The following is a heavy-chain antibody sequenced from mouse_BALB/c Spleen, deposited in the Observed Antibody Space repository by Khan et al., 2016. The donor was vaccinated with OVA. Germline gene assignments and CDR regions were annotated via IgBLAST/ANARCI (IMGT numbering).Heavy chain of an antibody. V-gene: IGHV2-2*02. CDR3: ARRDYSYALAY. CDR2: IWSGGSS. CDR1: DFSLTSYG. D-gene: IGHD2-12*01. J-gene: IGHJ3*01. Sequence: VELVESGPGLVQPSQSLSITCTVSDFSLTSYGVHWVRQSPGKGLEWLGVIWSGGSSDYNAAFISRLSISKDNSTSQVFFKMNSLQTNDTAIYYCARRDYSYALAYWGQGTLVTVSA.